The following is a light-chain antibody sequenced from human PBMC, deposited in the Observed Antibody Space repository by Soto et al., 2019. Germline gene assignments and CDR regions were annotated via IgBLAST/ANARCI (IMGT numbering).Light chain of an antibody. CDR1: QSVSSSY. CDR3: QQSGSSSRK. V-gene: IGKV3-20*01. CDR2: GAS. J-gene: IGKJ1*01. Sequence: DTGLTRSTGTLPLPPVEIDTLSWRASQSVSSSYLAWYQQKPGQAPRLLIYGASSRATGIPDRFSGSGSGTDFTLTITRLAPEDFAVYYCQQSGSSSRKCGQGTKVDIK.